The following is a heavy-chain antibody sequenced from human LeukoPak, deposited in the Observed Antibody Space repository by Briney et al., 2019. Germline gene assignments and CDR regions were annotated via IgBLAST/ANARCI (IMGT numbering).Heavy chain of an antibody. V-gene: IGHV1-2*04. J-gene: IGHJ4*02. CDR2: INPNSGGT. CDR1: GYTFTGYY. Sequence: RASVKVSCKASGYTFTGYYMHWVRQAPGQGLEWMGWINPNSGGTNYAHKFQGWVTMTRNTSISTAYMELSSLRSEDTAVYYCARHYYDSSDWGQGTLVTVSS. D-gene: IGHD3-22*01. CDR3: ARHYYDSSD.